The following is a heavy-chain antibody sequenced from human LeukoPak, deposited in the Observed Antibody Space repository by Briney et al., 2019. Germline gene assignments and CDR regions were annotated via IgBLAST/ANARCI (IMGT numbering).Heavy chain of an antibody. CDR1: GFSLSDHY. V-gene: IGHV3-72*01. D-gene: IGHD2-2*01. CDR2: SRIKADSYIT. Sequence: PGGXLXLSXXASGFSLSDHYMDWVRQAPGKELEWVARSRIKADSYITQYAASVKGRFIISRDDSKNSLYLQMDSLKTEDTAIYYCARGYHSFDMWGQGTVVTVSS. J-gene: IGHJ3*02. CDR3: ARGYHSFDM.